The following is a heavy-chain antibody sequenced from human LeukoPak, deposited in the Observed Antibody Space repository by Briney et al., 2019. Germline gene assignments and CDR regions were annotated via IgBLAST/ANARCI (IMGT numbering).Heavy chain of an antibody. V-gene: IGHV3-11*04. CDR1: GFTFSDYY. D-gene: IGHD3-3*01. CDR3: ASGGFYDFWSGYYTPFDY. J-gene: IGHJ4*02. CDR2: ISSSGSLT. Sequence: GGSLRLSCAASGFTFSDYYMSWIRQAPGKGLEWVSYISSSGSLTYYADSVKGRFTISRDNSKNTLYLQMNSLRAEDTAVYYCASGGFYDFWSGYYTPFDYWGQGTLVTVSS.